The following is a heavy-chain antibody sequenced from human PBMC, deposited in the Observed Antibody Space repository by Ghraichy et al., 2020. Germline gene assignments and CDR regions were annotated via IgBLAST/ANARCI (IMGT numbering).Heavy chain of an antibody. CDR3: AKERRFMTTVTDDWFDP. V-gene: IGHV3-23*01. CDR1: GFTFSSYA. J-gene: IGHJ5*02. D-gene: IGHD4-17*01. CDR2: ISGSGGST. Sequence: GGSLRLSCAASGFTFSSYAMSWVRQAPGKGLEWVSAISGSGGSTYYADSVKGRFTISRDNSKNTLYLQMNSLRAEDTAVYYCAKERRFMTTVTDDWFDPWGQGTLVTVSS.